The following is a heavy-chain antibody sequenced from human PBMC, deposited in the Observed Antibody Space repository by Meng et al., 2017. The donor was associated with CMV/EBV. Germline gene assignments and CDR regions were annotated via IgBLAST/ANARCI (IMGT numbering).Heavy chain of an antibody. Sequence: ASVKVSCKASGYTFTGYYMHWVRQAPGQGLEWMGWINPNSGGTNYAQKFQGRVTMTRDTSISTAYMELSRLRSDDTAVYYCAREDDDFWSGYYPGDYWGQGTLVTV. CDR1: GYTFTGYY. CDR2: INPNSGGT. D-gene: IGHD3-3*01. CDR3: AREDDDFWSGYYPGDY. J-gene: IGHJ4*02. V-gene: IGHV1-2*02.